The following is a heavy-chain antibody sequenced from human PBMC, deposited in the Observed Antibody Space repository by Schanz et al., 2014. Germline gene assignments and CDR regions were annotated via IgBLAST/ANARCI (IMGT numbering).Heavy chain of an antibody. J-gene: IGHJ6*02. Sequence: QVQLVQSGAEVKKPGSSMKVSCKASGGTFSSYTISWVRQAPGQGLEWMGRIIPILGIANYAQNFQGRVTITADKSTSTAYMELTSLRSEDTAVYFCARDLTGDTGYVVHYYYYGMDVWGQGTTVTVSS. V-gene: IGHV1-69*08. D-gene: IGHD5-12*01. CDR3: ARDLTGDTGYVVHYYYYGMDV. CDR1: GGTFSSYT. CDR2: IIPILGIA.